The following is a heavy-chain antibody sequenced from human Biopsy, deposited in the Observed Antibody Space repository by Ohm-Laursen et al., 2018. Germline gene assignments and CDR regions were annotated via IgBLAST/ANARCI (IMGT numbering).Heavy chain of an antibody. CDR1: GFTFSTYT. J-gene: IGHJ4*02. V-gene: IGHV3-21*01. CDR3: ARERGWKSISTIDY. D-gene: IGHD6-6*01. CDR2: ISRTSDFI. Sequence: SLRLSCAASGFTFSTYTMTWVRQAPGKGLEWVSSISRTSDFIYYADSVMGRFTISRDNAKNSVDLQMNSLRDEDTAVYFCARERGWKSISTIDYWGQGTLVTASS.